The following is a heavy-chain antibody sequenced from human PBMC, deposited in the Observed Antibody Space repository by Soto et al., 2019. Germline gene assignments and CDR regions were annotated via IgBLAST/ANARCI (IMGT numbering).Heavy chain of an antibody. CDR1: GGSFSGYS. Sequence: SETLSLTCAVYGGSFSGYSWSWIRQPPGKGLDWIGEISHSGSTNYNPSLKSRVTISVDTSKNQFSLNLSSVTAADTAVYYCARGRKGDRTSGYGDWGQGTLVTVS. J-gene: IGHJ4*01. V-gene: IGHV4-34*01. CDR3: ARGRKGDRTSGYGD. D-gene: IGHD6-13*01. CDR2: ISHSGST.